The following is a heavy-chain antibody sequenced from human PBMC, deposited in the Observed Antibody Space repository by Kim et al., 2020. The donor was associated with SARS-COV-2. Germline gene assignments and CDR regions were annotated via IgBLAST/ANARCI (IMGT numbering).Heavy chain of an antibody. J-gene: IGHJ4*02. V-gene: IGHV1-18*01. CDR3: ARDRGYGDDTFDY. Sequence: NYARKLQGRVTLTTDTSTSTAFLELRSLRSDDTAVYFCARDRGYGDDTFDYWGQGTLVTVSS. D-gene: IGHD4-17*01.